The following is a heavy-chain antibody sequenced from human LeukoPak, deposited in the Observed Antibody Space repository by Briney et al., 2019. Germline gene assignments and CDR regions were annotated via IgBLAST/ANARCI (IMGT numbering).Heavy chain of an antibody. J-gene: IGHJ3*02. CDR1: GYRFPSYW. Sequence: GESLKIFCKGSGYRFPSYWIGWVRQVPGKGLEGVGIIYSGDSDTRYIPSLQGQVTISADKSISIAYLQWSSLKASDTAMYYCARADCGGDCYFRANARMDAFDIWGQGTMVTVSS. CDR3: ARADCGGDCYFRANARMDAFDI. D-gene: IGHD2-21*02. CDR2: IYSGDSDT. V-gene: IGHV5-51*01.